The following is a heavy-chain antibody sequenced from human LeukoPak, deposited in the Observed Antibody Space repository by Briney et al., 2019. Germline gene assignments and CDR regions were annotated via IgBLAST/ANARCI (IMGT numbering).Heavy chain of an antibody. J-gene: IGHJ4*02. Sequence: SQTLSLTCTVSGGSISSGSYYWGWIRQPPGKGLEWIGRIYTSGSTNYNPSLKSRVTISVDTSKNQFSLKLSSVTAADTAVYYCASLYCSGGSCSFDYWGQGTLVTVSS. CDR1: GGSISSGSYY. CDR2: IYTSGST. V-gene: IGHV4-61*02. D-gene: IGHD2-15*01. CDR3: ASLYCSGGSCSFDY.